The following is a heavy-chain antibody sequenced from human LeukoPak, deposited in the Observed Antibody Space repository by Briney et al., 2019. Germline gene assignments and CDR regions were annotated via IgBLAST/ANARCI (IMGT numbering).Heavy chain of an antibody. V-gene: IGHV1-3*01. CDR3: ARGRWDYTVTTLNYFDS. CDR2: INAGNGNT. J-gene: IGHJ4*02. CDR1: GYTFISYT. D-gene: IGHD4-11*01. Sequence: GASVKVSCKASGYTFISYTLHWVRQAPGQRLEWMGWINAGNGNTKYSQKFQGRVTFTRDTSASTAYMELSSLRSEDTAMYYCARGRWDYTVTTLNYFDSWGQGTLVTVSS.